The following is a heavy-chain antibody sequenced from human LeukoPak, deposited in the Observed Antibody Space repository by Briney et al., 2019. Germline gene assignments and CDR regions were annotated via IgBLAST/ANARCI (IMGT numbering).Heavy chain of an antibody. Sequence: GGSLRLSYAASGFTFSSYSMNWVRQAPGKGLEWVLSISSSSSYMYYADSVKGRFTISRDNAKNSLYLQMNSLRAEDTAVYYCARTLIVWFGTHDAFDIWGQGTMVTVSS. CDR1: GFTFSSYS. V-gene: IGHV3-21*01. CDR2: ISSSSSYM. J-gene: IGHJ3*02. D-gene: IGHD3-10*01. CDR3: ARTLIVWFGTHDAFDI.